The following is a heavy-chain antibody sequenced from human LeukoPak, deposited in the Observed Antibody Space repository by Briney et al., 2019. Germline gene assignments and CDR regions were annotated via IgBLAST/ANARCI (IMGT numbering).Heavy chain of an antibody. Sequence: SETLSLTCTVSGGSISSYYWSWIRQPPGKGLEWIGYIYYSGSTNYNPSLKSRVTISVDTSKNQFSLKLSSVTAADTAVYYCARSEIAAALFDYWGQGTLVTVSS. CDR2: IYYSGST. CDR3: ARSEIAAALFDY. V-gene: IGHV4-59*01. J-gene: IGHJ4*02. CDR1: GGSISSYY. D-gene: IGHD6-13*01.